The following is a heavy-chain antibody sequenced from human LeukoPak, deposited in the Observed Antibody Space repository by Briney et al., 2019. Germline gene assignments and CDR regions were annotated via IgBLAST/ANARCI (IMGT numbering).Heavy chain of an antibody. CDR1: GFTFSSYA. J-gene: IGHJ6*02. Sequence: GGSLRLSCAASGFTFSSYAMHWVRQAPGKGLEWVAVISYDGSSKYYADSVKGRFTISRDNSKNTLYLQMNSLRAEDTAVYYCARARNLLRFLEWLTHYYYGMDVWGQGTTVTVSS. V-gene: IGHV3-30-3*01. CDR2: ISYDGSSK. CDR3: ARARNLLRFLEWLTHYYYGMDV. D-gene: IGHD3-3*01.